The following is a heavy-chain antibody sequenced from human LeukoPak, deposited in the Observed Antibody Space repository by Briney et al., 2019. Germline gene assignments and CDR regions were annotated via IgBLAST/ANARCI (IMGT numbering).Heavy chain of an antibody. Sequence: SVKVSCTATGGTFSSYAISWVRQAPGQGLAWMGGIIPIFGTANYAQKFQGRVTITADKSTSTAYMELSSLRSEDTAVYYCAREGGYDYYWFDPWGQGTLVTVSS. CDR2: IIPIFGTA. CDR1: GGTFSSYA. CDR3: AREGGYDYYWFDP. V-gene: IGHV1-69*06. D-gene: IGHD5-12*01. J-gene: IGHJ5*02.